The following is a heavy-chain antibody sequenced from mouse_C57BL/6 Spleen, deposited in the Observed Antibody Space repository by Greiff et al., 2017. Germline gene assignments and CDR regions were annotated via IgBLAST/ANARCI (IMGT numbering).Heavy chain of an antibody. CDR3: ARKILRSYFDY. D-gene: IGHD1-1*01. Sequence: QVQLKQPGAELVMPGASVKLSCKASGYTFTSYWMHWVKQRPGQGLEWIGEIDPSDSYTNYNQKFKGKSTLTVDKSSSTAYMQLSSLTSEDSAVYYCARKILRSYFDYWGQGTTLTVSS. J-gene: IGHJ2*01. V-gene: IGHV1-69*01. CDR1: GYTFTSYW. CDR2: IDPSDSYT.